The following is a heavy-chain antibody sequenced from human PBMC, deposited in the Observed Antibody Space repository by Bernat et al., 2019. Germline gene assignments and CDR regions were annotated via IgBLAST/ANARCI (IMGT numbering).Heavy chain of an antibody. J-gene: IGHJ4*02. CDR1: GFTFSSYA. CDR2: ISDSGSST. Sequence: EVQLVESGGGLVQPGGSLRLSCAASGFTFSSYAMSWVRQAPGKGLEWVSSISDSGSSTYYTDSVKGRFTISRDNSKNTVYLQMNSLRAEDTAVYYCARDAKTYSSWFYFFDYWGQGTLVTVSS. V-gene: IGHV3-23*04. D-gene: IGHD6-13*01. CDR3: ARDAKTYSSWFYFFDY.